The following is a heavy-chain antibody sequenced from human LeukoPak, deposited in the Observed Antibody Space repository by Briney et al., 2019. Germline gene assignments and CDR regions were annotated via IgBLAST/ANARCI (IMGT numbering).Heavy chain of an antibody. CDR2: IGTSSTTI. D-gene: IGHD3-3*01. CDR1: GFTFSSYT. V-gene: IGHV3-48*04. J-gene: IGHJ4*02. CDR3: ARAPREWLLGYHFEY. Sequence: GGSLRLSCAASGFTFSSYTVNWVRQPPGKGLEWVSNIGTSSTTIYYADSVKGRFAISRDNGKNSLYLQMNSLRVEDMAVYYCARAPREWLLGYHFEYWGQGTLVTVSS.